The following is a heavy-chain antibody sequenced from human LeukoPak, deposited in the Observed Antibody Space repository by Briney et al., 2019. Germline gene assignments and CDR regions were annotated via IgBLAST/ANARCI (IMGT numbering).Heavy chain of an antibody. CDR2: IYYSGST. J-gene: IGHJ5*02. CDR3: ARDLREFVPGWFDP. Sequence: SQTLSLTCTVSGGSVSSGPYYWSWIRQLPGKGLEWIGYIYYSGSTYYNPSLKSRVTISLDTSKNQFSLTLSSVTAADTAVYYCARDLREFVPGWFDPWGQGSLVTVSS. D-gene: IGHD3-10*01. CDR1: GGSVSSGPYY. V-gene: IGHV4-31*03.